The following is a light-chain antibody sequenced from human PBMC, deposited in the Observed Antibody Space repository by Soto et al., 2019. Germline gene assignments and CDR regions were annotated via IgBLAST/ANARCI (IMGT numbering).Light chain of an antibody. Sequence: EIVLTQSPGTLSLSPGEIATLSCRASQSVTSNYLAWYQQKPGQAPRLLIYDASNRATGIPARFSGSGSGTEFTLTISSLQSEDFAVYYCQQYNNWPITFGQGTRLEI. CDR1: QSVTSN. V-gene: IGKV3D-15*01. J-gene: IGKJ5*01. CDR2: DAS. CDR3: QQYNNWPIT.